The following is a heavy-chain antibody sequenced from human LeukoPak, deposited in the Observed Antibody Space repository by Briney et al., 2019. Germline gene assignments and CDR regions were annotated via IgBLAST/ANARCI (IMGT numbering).Heavy chain of an antibody. V-gene: IGHV5-10-1*01. CDR2: IDPSDSYT. CDR3: ARQAPTYYYDSSGYYYLDY. D-gene: IGHD3-22*01. CDR1: GYSFTSYW. Sequence: GESLRISCKGSGYSFTSYWISWVRQMPGKGLEWMGRIDPSDSYTNYSPSFQGHVTITADKSISTAYLQWSSLKASDTAMYYCARQAPTYYYDSSGYYYLDYWGQGTLVTVSS. J-gene: IGHJ4*02.